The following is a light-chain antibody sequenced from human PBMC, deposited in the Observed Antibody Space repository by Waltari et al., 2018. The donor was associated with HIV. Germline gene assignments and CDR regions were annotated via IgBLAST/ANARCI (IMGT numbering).Light chain of an antibody. Sequence: EIVLTQSPATLSLSPGERATLSCRASQSVSRFLAWYQHKPGPAPRLLIFYESNRATCIPARFTGSGSGTDFTLTISSLEPEDFAVYYCQEYSIWPPITFGQGTRLEIK. V-gene: IGKV3-11*01. CDR2: YES. CDR1: QSVSRF. J-gene: IGKJ5*01. CDR3: QEYSIWPPIT.